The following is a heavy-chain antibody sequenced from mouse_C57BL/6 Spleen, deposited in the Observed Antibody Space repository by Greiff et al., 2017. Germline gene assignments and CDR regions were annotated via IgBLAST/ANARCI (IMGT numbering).Heavy chain of an antibody. Sequence: DVQLQESGPELVKPGASVKMSCKASGYTFTDYNMHWVKQSHGKSLEWIGYINPNNGGTSYNQKFKGKATLTVNKSSSTAYVELRSLTSGDSAVEYCGRVDYYAMDYWGQGTSVTVAA. CDR3: GRVDYYAMDY. CDR1: GYTFTDYN. CDR2: INPNNGGT. V-gene: IGHV1-22*01. J-gene: IGHJ4*01.